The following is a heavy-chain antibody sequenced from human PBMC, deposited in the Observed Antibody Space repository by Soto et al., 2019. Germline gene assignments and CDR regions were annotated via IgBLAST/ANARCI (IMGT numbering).Heavy chain of an antibody. CDR3: ARVAGSGWYDA. CDR2: AYPRGST. D-gene: IGHD6-19*01. Sequence: ILSLPCAVSGGYIVSGGYSWSWIRQPPGKGLEWIGTAYPRGSTYYVPSLKSRVTISLDLSKNQFSLNLYSVTAAETAVYNCARVAGSGWYDAWGQGTLVTVSS. J-gene: IGHJ5*02. CDR1: GGYIVSGGYS. V-gene: IGHV4-30-2*01.